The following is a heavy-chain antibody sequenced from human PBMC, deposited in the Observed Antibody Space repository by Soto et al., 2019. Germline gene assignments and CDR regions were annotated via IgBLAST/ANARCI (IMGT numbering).Heavy chain of an antibody. CDR3: AASIFYYGMDV. V-gene: IGHV5-51*01. CDR1: GYTFTNYW. Sequence: GESLKISCKGSGYTFTNYWIGRVRQMPGKGLEWMGVIYPGDSDTKYNPSFQGQVTISADKSITTTYLQWSSLKASDTAIYYGAASIFYYGMDVWGQRTTVTVSS. J-gene: IGHJ6*02. CDR2: IYPGDSDT.